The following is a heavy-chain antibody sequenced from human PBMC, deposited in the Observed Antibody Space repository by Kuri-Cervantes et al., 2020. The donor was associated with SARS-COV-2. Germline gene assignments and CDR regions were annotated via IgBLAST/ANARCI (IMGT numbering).Heavy chain of an antibody. CDR3: AKGVISGSLDY. CDR1: GLTFSSYA. Sequence: GESLKISCAASGLTFSSYAMHWVRQAPGKGLEWVAVISYDGSNKYYADSVKGRFTISRDNSKNTLYLQMNSLRAEDTAVYYCAKGVISGSLDYWGQGTLVTVSS. J-gene: IGHJ4*02. CDR2: ISYDGSNK. D-gene: IGHD1-26*01. V-gene: IGHV3-30-3*01.